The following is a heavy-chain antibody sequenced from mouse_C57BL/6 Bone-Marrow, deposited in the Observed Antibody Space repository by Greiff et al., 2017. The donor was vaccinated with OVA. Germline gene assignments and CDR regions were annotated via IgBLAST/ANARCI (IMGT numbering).Heavy chain of an antibody. CDR3: TAIYYGTLFDY. CDR2: IYPGNSDT. Sequence: EVQLQQSGTVLARPGASVKMSCKTSGYTFTSYWMHWVKQRPGQGLEWIGAIYPGNSDTSYNQKFKGKAKLTAVTSASTAYMELSSLTNEDSAVYYCTAIYYGTLFDYWGQGTPLTVSS. CDR1: GYTFTSYW. D-gene: IGHD2-1*01. V-gene: IGHV1-5*01. J-gene: IGHJ2*01.